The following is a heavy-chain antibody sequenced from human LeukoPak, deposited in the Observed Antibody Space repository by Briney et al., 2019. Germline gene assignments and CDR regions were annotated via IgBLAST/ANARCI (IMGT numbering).Heavy chain of an antibody. V-gene: IGHV3-15*01. CDR3: TTHPDYYDSSGYYYVSDY. Sequence: GGSLRLSCAASGFTFSNAWMSWVRQAPGKGLEWVGRNKSKTDGGTTDYAAPVKGRFTISRDDSKNTLYLQMNSLKTEDTAVYYCTTHPDYYDSSGYYYVSDYWGQGTLVTVSS. J-gene: IGHJ4*02. CDR2: NKSKTDGGTT. CDR1: GFTFSNAW. D-gene: IGHD3-22*01.